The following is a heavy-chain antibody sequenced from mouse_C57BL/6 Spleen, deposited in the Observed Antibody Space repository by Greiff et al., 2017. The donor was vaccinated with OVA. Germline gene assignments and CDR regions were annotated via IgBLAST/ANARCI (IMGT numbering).Heavy chain of an antibody. CDR2: IYPGDGDT. D-gene: IGHD1-1*01. Sequence: VQLQASGAELVKPGASVKISCKASGYAFSSYWMNWVKQRPGKGLEWIGQIYPGDGDTNYNGKFKGKATLTADKSSSTAYMQLSSLTSEDSAVYFCARSYYYGSTSSYWYFDVWGTGTTVTVSS. CDR3: ARSYYYGSTSSYWYFDV. J-gene: IGHJ1*03. V-gene: IGHV1-80*01. CDR1: GYAFSSYW.